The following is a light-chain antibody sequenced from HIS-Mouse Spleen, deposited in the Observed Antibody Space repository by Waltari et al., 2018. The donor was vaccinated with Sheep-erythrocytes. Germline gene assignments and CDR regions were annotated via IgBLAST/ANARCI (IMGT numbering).Light chain of an antibody. CDR3: QQSYSTPPT. Sequence: DIQMTQSPSSLSASVGDRVTITCRASQSISSHLNWYQQKPGKAPKLLIYAASSLQSGVRSRFSGSGSGTDFTLTISSLQPEDVATYYCQQSYSTPPTFGGGTKVEIK. V-gene: IGKV1-39*01. CDR1: QSISSH. J-gene: IGKJ4*01. CDR2: AAS.